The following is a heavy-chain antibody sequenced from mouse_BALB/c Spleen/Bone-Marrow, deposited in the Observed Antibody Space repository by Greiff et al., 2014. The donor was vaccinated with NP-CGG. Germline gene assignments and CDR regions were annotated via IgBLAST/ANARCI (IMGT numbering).Heavy chain of an antibody. CDR1: GFTFSSYG. CDR3: ARRGGGKDYFDY. CDR2: ITSGGRYT. J-gene: IGHJ2*01. V-gene: IGHV5-6*01. Sequence: EVQGVESGEDLVKSGGSLKLSCAASGFTFSSYGMSWVRQTPDKRLEWVATITSGGRYTYYPDSVKGRFTISRDNAKNTLYLQMSSLKSEDTAMYYCARRGGGKDYFDYWGQGTTLTVSS.